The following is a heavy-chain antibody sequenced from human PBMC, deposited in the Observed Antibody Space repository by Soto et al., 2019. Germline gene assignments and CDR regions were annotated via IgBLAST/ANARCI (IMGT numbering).Heavy chain of an antibody. CDR2: IKGSHAGGTP. D-gene: IGHD1-26*01. CDR1: GFTFTKAY. Sequence: EVQLVESGGGLVEPGGSIRLSCVASGFTFTKAYMTWVRQAPGKGLEWVGRIKGSHAGGTPDYATSVKGRFTISRDDSKNTRYLLMNSLKTEDTSVSYCATEGGYPGSNLYGAYWGQGTLVNVSS. J-gene: IGHJ4*02. CDR3: ATEGGYPGSNLYGAY. V-gene: IGHV3-15*01.